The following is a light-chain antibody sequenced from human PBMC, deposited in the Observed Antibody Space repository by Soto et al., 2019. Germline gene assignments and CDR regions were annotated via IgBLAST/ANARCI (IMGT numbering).Light chain of an antibody. CDR2: EAS. Sequence: DIQMTQSPSSLSASAGDRVTITCQASQDLSNYLSWFQQKPGKAPKLLIYEASTLAAGVPSRISGSGSGKDFTLTSAGLQPGDAATYYCQQFDDVPVTFGGGTRVEIK. CDR3: QQFDDVPVT. V-gene: IGKV1-33*01. J-gene: IGKJ4*01. CDR1: QDLSNY.